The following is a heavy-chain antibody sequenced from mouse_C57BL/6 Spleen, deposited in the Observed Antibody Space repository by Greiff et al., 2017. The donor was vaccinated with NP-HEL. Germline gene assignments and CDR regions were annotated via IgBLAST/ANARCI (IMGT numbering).Heavy chain of an antibody. J-gene: IGHJ3*01. CDR2: IYPRSGNT. CDR1: GYTFTSYG. Sequence: VKLVESGAELARPGASVKLSCKASGYTFTSYGISWVKQRTGQGLEWIGEIYPRSGNTYYNEKFKGKATLTADKSSSTAYMELRSLTSEDSAVYFCDYYGSSYELAYWGQGTLVTVSA. D-gene: IGHD1-1*01. V-gene: IGHV1-81*01. CDR3: DYYGSSYELAY.